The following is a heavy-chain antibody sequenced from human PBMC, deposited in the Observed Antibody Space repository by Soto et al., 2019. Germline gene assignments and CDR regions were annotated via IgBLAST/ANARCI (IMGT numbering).Heavy chain of an antibody. D-gene: IGHD3-10*01. CDR1: GGIFSTYA. J-gene: IGHJ4*02. V-gene: IGHV1-69*01. CDR2: IIPLFGTP. Sequence: QVQLVQSGAEVKKPGSSVKVSCKASGGIFSTYAISWLRQAPGQGLERMGGIIPLFGTPNYAQRFQGRVTITADESTSTAYMELSRLRSEDTAVCYCARDRDDYGSGNYYNRIDFWGQGTLVTVSS. CDR3: ARDRDDYGSGNYYNRIDF.